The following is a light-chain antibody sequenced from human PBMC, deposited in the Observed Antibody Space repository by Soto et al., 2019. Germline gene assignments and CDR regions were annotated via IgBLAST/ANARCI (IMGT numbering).Light chain of an antibody. CDR2: KAS. J-gene: IGKJ3*01. Sequence: DIRLTQSPSTLSASVGDRVTITCRATQSISKWLAWYQQKPGKAPNLLIYKASTLEIGVPSRFSGSGSGTEFTLTINSLQPDDFATYDCQQYDTSYSFGPGTTVDFK. CDR3: QQYDTSYS. V-gene: IGKV1-5*03. CDR1: QSISKW.